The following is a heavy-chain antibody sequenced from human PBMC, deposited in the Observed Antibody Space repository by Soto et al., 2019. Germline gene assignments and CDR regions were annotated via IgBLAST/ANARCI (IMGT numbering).Heavy chain of an antibody. CDR3: ARASSPNFLIERGIAVAGPTRDYYYYYMDV. Sequence: SETLSLTCAVYGGSFSGYYWSWIRQPPGKGLEWIGEINHSGSTNYNPSLKSRVTISVDTSKNQFSLKLSSVTAADTAVYYCARASSPNFLIERGIAVAGPTRDYYYYYMDVWGKGTTVTVSS. V-gene: IGHV4-34*01. J-gene: IGHJ6*03. CDR2: INHSGST. CDR1: GGSFSGYY. D-gene: IGHD6-19*01.